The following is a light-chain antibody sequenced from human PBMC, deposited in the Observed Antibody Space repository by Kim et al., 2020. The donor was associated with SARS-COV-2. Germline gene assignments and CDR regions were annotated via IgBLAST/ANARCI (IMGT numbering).Light chain of an antibody. CDR3: QQYDNRPHT. CDR2: GVA. CDR1: QSVSGNQ. Sequence: ETVLTQSPGTLSLSPGEIATLTCRASQSVSGNQLAWYQLRRGQAPRLLMYGVAARAPGIPDRFSVSGSGTEFVLTISRLEREDFALYYCQQYDNRPHTFGQGTKLEI. J-gene: IGKJ2*01. V-gene: IGKV3-20*01.